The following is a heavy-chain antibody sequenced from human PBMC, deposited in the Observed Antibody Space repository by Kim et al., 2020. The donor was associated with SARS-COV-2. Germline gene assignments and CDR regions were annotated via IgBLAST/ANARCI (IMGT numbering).Heavy chain of an antibody. CDR1: GFSLTTYE. J-gene: IGHJ4*02. D-gene: IGHD1-26*01. CDR2: MDPNTGKT. Sequence: ASVKVSCTASGFSLTTYEINWVRQATGQGLEWMGWMDPNTGKTGYAQKFQGRVTMTRDTSINTAYMELSSLRFDDTAVYYCAREVDNWDFDCWGQGTLVTVSS. CDR3: AREVDNWDFDC. V-gene: IGHV1-8*01.